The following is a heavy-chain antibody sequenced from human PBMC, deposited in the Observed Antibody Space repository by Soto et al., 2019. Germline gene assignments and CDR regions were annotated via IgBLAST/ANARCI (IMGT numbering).Heavy chain of an antibody. D-gene: IGHD6-13*01. J-gene: IGHJ6*02. CDR2: IIPIFGSA. Sequence: QVQLVQSGAEVKKPGSSVKVSCKASGGTFSSYAVNWVRQAPGQGLEWMGGIIPIFGSANYAQKFQGRVTITADKSTSTASMALSSLRSEDTAVYYCARDPSSSSWANYYYYGMDVWGQGTTVTVSS. CDR3: ARDPSSSSWANYYYYGMDV. CDR1: GGTFSSYA. V-gene: IGHV1-69*06.